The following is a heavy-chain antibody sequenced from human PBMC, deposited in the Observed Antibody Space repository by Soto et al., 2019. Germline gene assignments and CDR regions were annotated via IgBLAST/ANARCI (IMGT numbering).Heavy chain of an antibody. CDR3: GKPRYLLVDQPLYFES. CDR1: GFPFRSYA. J-gene: IGHJ4*02. D-gene: IGHD3-22*01. CDR2: ISGSVEIT. Sequence: GGSLRLSCAASGFPFRSYAMGWVRQAPGKGLEWISVISGSVEITLYTDSVKGRFTISRDFSNNTLSLQMNSLRADDTAIYYCGKPRYLLVDQPLYFESWGQGTLVTVSS. V-gene: IGHV3-23*01.